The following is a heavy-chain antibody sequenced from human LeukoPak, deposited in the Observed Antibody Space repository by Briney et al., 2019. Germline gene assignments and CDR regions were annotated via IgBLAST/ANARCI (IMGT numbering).Heavy chain of an antibody. CDR3: AELGITMIGGV. V-gene: IGHV3-23*01. J-gene: IGHJ6*04. CDR1: GFTFSSYG. Sequence: GGSLRLSCAASGFTFSSYGMSWVRQAPGKGLEWVSAISGSGGSTYYADSVKGRFTISRDNSKNTLYLQMDSLRAEDTAVYYCAELGITMIGGVWGKGTTVTISS. CDR2: ISGSGGST. D-gene: IGHD3-10*02.